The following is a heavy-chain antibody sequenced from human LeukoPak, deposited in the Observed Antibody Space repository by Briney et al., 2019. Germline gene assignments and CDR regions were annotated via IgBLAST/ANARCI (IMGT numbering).Heavy chain of an antibody. CDR3: VRQLGGSGSY. CDR1: GFTFNSYW. D-gene: IGHD3-10*01. V-gene: IGHV3-7*01. J-gene: IGHJ4*02. Sequence: GGSLRLSCAASGFTFNSYWMNWVRQAPGKGLEWVASIKQDGNEKSYVDSVKGRFTISRDNPKNSLYLQMSSLRAEDTAVYYCVRQLGGSGSYWGQGTLVTASS. CDR2: IKQDGNEK.